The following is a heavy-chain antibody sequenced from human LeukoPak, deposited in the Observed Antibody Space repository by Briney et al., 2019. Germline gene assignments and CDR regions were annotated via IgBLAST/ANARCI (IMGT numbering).Heavy chain of an antibody. D-gene: IGHD4-17*01. CDR1: GFTFTSYL. CDR2: ISGSGDST. J-gene: IGHJ4*02. Sequence: PGGSLRLSCAASGFTFTSYLMTWVRQATGKGLEWVSGISGSGDSTYYADSVKGRFTISRDNFNNTLYLQMSSLRVEDTAVYYCAKARPVYGDSFDYSGQGTLVTVSS. V-gene: IGHV3-23*01. CDR3: AKARPVYGDSFDY.